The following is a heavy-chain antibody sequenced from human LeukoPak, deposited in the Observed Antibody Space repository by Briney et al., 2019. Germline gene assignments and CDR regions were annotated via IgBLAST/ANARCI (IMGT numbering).Heavy chain of an antibody. V-gene: IGHV3-23*01. J-gene: IGHJ4*02. Sequence: GGTLRLSCAASGFTFSSYGMSWVRQAPGKGLEWVSAISGSGGSTFYADSVKGRFTISRDNSKNTLYLQMNSLRAEDTAVYFCGRRVTSGWFFDYWGQGTLVSVSS. CDR1: GFTFSSYG. CDR3: GRRVTSGWFFDY. CDR2: ISGSGGST. D-gene: IGHD6-19*01.